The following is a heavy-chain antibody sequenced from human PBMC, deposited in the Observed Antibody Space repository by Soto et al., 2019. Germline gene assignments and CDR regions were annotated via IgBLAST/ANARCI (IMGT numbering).Heavy chain of an antibody. CDR3: ARSIDP. CDR1: GGSINRDSYY. CDR2: IYYSGST. Sequence: PSEPRALTCTISGGSINRDSYYWSWIRQHPGKGLEWIGYIYYSGSTYYNPSLKSRVTISVDTSKNQFSLKLSSVTAADTAVYYCARSIDPWGQGTLVTVSS. J-gene: IGHJ5*02. V-gene: IGHV4-31*03.